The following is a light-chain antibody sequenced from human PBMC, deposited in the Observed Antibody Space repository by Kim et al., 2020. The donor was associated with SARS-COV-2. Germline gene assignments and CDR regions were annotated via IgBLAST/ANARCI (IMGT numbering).Light chain of an antibody. CDR1: SNDVGNYNY. J-gene: IGLJ1*01. CDR3: CSYARGGYYV. V-gene: IGLV2-23*02. Sequence: GQSITISCTGTSNDVGNYNYVSWYQQQPGKAPKLLIYEVSKRPSEVSSRFTGSKSGNTASLTISGLQADDEADYYCCSYARGGYYVFGIGTQLTVL. CDR2: EVS.